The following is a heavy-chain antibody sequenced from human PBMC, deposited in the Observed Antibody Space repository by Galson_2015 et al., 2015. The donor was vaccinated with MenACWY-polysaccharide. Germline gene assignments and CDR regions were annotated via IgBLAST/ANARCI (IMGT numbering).Heavy chain of an antibody. J-gene: IGHJ4*02. Sequence: SLRLSCAASGFTFSSYRMTWVRQAPGKGLEWVSYISSSSSKIYYADSVKGRFTISRDDAKNSLYLQMNSLRAEDTAVYDSASGIQRWLHADYERSGCYFDCWGQGTLVTVSS. D-gene: IGHD5-18*01. V-gene: IGHV3-48*01. CDR1: GFTFSSYR. CDR3: ASGIQRWLHADYERSGCYFDC. CDR2: ISSSSSKI.